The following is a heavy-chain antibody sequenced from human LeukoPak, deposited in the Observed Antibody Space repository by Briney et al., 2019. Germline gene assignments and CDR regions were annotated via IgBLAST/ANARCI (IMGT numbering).Heavy chain of an antibody. CDR1: GFTFSSYS. CDR2: ISSSSSYI. Sequence: PGGSLRLSCAASGFTFSSYSMNWVRQAPGKGLEWVSSISSSSSYIYYADSVKGRFTISRDNAKNSLYLQMNSLRAEDTAVYYCAREVDYGGNSYYYYCYGMDVWGQGTTVTVSS. V-gene: IGHV3-21*01. J-gene: IGHJ6*02. D-gene: IGHD4-23*01. CDR3: AREVDYGGNSYYYYCYGMDV.